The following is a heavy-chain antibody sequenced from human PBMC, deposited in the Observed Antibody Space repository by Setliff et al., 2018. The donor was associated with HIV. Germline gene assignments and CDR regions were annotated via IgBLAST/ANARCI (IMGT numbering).Heavy chain of an antibody. D-gene: IGHD3-10*01. CDR3: AKEGGSERMPFFYYYMDV. CDR1: GFSSNNYW. Sequence: GSLRLSCTDSGFSSNNYWMSWVRQAPGKGLEWAAHINQDGNVKYYVDSVKGRFTISRDSSKNSLYLQMNSLRTEDTALYYCAKEGGSERMPFFYYYMDVWGKGTTVTVS. J-gene: IGHJ6*03. V-gene: IGHV3-7*03. CDR2: INQDGNVK.